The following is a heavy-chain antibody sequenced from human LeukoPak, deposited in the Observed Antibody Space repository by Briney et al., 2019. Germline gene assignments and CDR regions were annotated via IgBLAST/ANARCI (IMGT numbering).Heavy chain of an antibody. CDR1: GAYVDTFY. V-gene: IGHV4-59*08. D-gene: IGHD3-3*01. CDR3: ARLGFWSVHRVYAMDV. Sequence: SETLSLTCNVSGAYVDTFYWSWPRQSPGQGLEWLGYVYYSGTTSFNPSLDSRVTMSVDTSKNQIYLRLRSVTAADTAVYYCARLGFWSVHRVYAMDVWGQGTTVTVSS. CDR2: VYYSGTT. J-gene: IGHJ6*02.